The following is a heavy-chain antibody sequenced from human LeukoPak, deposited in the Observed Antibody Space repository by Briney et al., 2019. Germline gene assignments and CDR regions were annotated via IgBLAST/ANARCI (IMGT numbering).Heavy chain of an antibody. CDR2: IYYSGST. D-gene: IGHD6-13*01. Sequence: PSETLSLTCTVSGGSISSYYCSWIRQPPGKGLEWIGYIYYSGSTNYNPSLKSRVTISVDTSKNQLSLKLSSVTAADTAVYYCARVIAAAGTDAFDIWGQGRMVTVSS. CDR1: GGSISSYY. J-gene: IGHJ3*02. V-gene: IGHV4-59*01. CDR3: ARVIAAAGTDAFDI.